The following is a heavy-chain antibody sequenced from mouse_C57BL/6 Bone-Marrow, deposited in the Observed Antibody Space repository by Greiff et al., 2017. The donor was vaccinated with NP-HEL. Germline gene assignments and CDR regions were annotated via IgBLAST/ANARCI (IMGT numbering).Heavy chain of an antibody. J-gene: IGHJ4*01. CDR1: GYTFTSYW. D-gene: IGHD3-2*02. CDR3: ARGGSGFPYYAMDY. V-gene: IGHV1-52*01. Sequence: QVQLQQPGAELVRPGSSVKLSCKASGYTFTSYWMHWVKQRPIQGLEWIGNIDPSDSETHYNQKFKDKATLTVDKSSSTAYMQLSSLPSEDSAVYYCARGGSGFPYYAMDYWGQGTSVTVSS. CDR2: IDPSDSET.